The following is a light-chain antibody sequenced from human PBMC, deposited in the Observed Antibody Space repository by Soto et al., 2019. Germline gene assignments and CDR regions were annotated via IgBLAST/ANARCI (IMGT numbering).Light chain of an antibody. CDR3: LQLYNFSWT. J-gene: IGKJ1*01. Sequence: AIQLTHSPSYLSASVGDRVTISYRASQGIGNDLAWYQQKPGKAPRLLIFAASNLQSGVPSRFSGSGSGTDFTLTISRLQPEDFATYYCLQLYNFSWTFGQGTKVDIK. CDR2: AAS. V-gene: IGKV1-6*01. CDR1: QGIGND.